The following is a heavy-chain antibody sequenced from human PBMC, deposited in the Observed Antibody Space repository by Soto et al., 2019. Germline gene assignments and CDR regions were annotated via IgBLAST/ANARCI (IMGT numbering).Heavy chain of an antibody. CDR1: GFSFSDYS. CDR3: WRDHPDISKYYIHFAF. J-gene: IGHJ4*01. Sequence: PGGSLRLSCAASGFSFSDYSMDWLRQAPGRGLEWLAYISGGSRSIYYADSVKGRFTISRDDAQNSLYLQMNSLRVEDTAVYYCWRDHPDISKYYIHFAFRAHGTLVPVSS. V-gene: IGHV3-48*01. D-gene: IGHD3-10*01. CDR2: ISGGSRSI.